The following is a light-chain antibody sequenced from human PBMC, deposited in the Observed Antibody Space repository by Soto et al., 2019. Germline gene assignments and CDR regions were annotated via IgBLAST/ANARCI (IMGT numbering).Light chain of an antibody. Sequence: QYALTQPASVSGSPGQSITISCTGTSSVVCGYNYVSWYQQHPGKAPKLMIYEVSNRPSGVSNRFSGSKSGNTASLTISGLQAEDEADYYCSSYTSSSTPNWVFGGGPKLTVL. CDR2: EVS. CDR1: SSVVCGYNY. V-gene: IGLV2-14*01. J-gene: IGLJ3*02. CDR3: SSYTSSSTPNWV.